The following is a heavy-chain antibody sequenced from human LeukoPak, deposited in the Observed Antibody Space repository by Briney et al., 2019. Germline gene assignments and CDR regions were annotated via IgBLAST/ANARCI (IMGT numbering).Heavy chain of an antibody. V-gene: IGHV4-59*01. J-gene: IGHJ5*02. D-gene: IGHD3-22*01. CDR2: IYYSGST. CDR1: GGSISSYY. CDR3: ARDVNYYDTYGWFDP. Sequence: SETLTLTCTVAGGSISSYYWSWIRQPPGKGLEWIGYIYYSGSTNYNPSLKSRVTISVDTSKNQFSLKLSSVTAADTAVYYCARDVNYYDTYGWFDPWGQGTLVTVS.